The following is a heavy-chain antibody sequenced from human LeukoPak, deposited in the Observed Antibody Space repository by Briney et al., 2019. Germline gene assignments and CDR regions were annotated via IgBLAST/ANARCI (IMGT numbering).Heavy chain of an antibody. V-gene: IGHV4-59*08. J-gene: IGHJ4*02. CDR2: IYYSGST. CDR1: GGSISGYY. D-gene: IGHD6-19*01. CDR3: ARLASSGWSHCDY. Sequence: KPSETLSLTCTVSGGSISGYYWSWIRQPPGKGPEWIGYIYYSGSTNYNPSLKSRVTISVDTCKNQFSLKMNSVTAADTAVYYCARLASSGWSHCDYWGQGTLVTVSS.